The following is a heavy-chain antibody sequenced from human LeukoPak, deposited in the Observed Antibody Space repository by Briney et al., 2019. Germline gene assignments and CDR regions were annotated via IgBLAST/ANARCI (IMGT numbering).Heavy chain of an antibody. CDR3: ARERRAWGEDF. CDR2: INPNGGNT. Sequence: ASVKVSCKASGYTFTGYYMHWVRQAPGQGLEWVGLINPNGGNTGYAQRFQGRVTVTTDTSTSTVYMELNSLGSEDTAVYYCARERRAWGEDFWGQGTLVTASS. D-gene: IGHD3-16*01. CDR1: GYTFTGYY. J-gene: IGHJ4*02. V-gene: IGHV1-46*01.